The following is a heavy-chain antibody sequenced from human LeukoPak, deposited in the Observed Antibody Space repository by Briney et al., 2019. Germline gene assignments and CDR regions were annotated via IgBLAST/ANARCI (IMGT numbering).Heavy chain of an antibody. CDR3: ARAQPLYGSGSYDH. Sequence: SETLSLTCAVYGGSFSGYYWSWIRQPPGKGLEWIGEINHSGSTNYNPSLKSRVTISVDTSKNQFSLKLSSVTAADTAVYYCARAQPLYGSGSYDHWGQGTLVTVSS. V-gene: IGHV4-34*01. CDR1: GGSFSGYY. J-gene: IGHJ4*02. D-gene: IGHD3-10*01. CDR2: INHSGST.